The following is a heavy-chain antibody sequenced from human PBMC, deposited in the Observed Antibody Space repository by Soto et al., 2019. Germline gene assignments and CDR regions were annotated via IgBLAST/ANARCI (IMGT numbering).Heavy chain of an antibody. D-gene: IGHD6-19*01. Sequence: QVQLQQWGAGLLKASETLSLTCVVSGGPFSGYFWTWIRQSPGRGLEWIGEISHSGSRNYNPASQSRGIISVDSSKTHVSLKLSSVTAADSATYFCARGLAYDRPITVAEPFDSWGQGTLVTVSS. CDR3: ARGLAYDRPITVAEPFDS. CDR1: GGPFSGYF. J-gene: IGHJ4*02. V-gene: IGHV4-34*02. CDR2: ISHSGSR.